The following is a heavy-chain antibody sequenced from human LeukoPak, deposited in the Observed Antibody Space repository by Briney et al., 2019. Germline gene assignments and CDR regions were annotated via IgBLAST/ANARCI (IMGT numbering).Heavy chain of an antibody. D-gene: IGHD3-22*01. Sequence: ASVKVSCKASGGTFSSYAISWVRQAPGQGLEWMGWISIYNGKINYAQKFQGRVTMTTDTSTSTAYMELRSLRSDDTAVYYCARWDYYDSRAFDIWGQGTMVTVS. CDR1: GGTFSSYA. V-gene: IGHV1-18*01. J-gene: IGHJ3*02. CDR2: ISIYNGKI. CDR3: ARWDYYDSRAFDI.